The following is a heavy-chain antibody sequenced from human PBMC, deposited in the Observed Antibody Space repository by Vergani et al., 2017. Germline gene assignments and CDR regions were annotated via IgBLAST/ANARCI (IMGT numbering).Heavy chain of an antibody. D-gene: IGHD6-19*01. CDR2: IIPILGIA. J-gene: IGHJ1*01. V-gene: IGHV1-69*02. CDR1: GGTFSSYT. Sequence: QVQLVQSGAEVKKPGSSVKVSCKASGGTFSSYTISWVRQAPGQGLEWMGRIIPILGIANYAQKFQGRVTITADKSTSTAYMELSSLRSEDTAVYYCAIAVAGAQAECFQHWGQGTLVTVSS. CDR3: AIAVAGAQAECFQH.